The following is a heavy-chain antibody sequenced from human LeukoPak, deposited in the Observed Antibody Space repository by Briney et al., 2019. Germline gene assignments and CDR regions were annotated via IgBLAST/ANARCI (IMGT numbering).Heavy chain of an antibody. V-gene: IGHV1-69*13. CDR3: ARDGYSYGVTGPFDY. D-gene: IGHD5-18*01. Sequence: ASVKVSCKASAGTYSSYAISWVRQAPGQGLEWMGGIIPIFGTANYAQKFQGRVTITADESTSTAYMELSSLRSEDTAVYYCARDGYSYGVTGPFDYWGQGTLVTVSS. J-gene: IGHJ4*02. CDR1: AGTYSSYA. CDR2: IIPIFGTA.